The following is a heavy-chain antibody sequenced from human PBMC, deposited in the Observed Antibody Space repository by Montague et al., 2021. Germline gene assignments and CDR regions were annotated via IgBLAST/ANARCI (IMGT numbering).Heavy chain of an antibody. J-gene: IGHJ4*02. CDR1: GFTFSNYA. CDR3: AKDAGIVVVPARYFDY. V-gene: IGHV3-9*01. Sequence: SLRLSCAASGFTFSNYAMHWVRQTPGKGLEWVSGISWGSDSIGYADSVKGRFTISRDNAKNSLYLQMNSLRAEDTALYYCAKDAGIVVVPARYFDYWGQGTLVTVSS. D-gene: IGHD2-2*01. CDR2: ISWGSDSI.